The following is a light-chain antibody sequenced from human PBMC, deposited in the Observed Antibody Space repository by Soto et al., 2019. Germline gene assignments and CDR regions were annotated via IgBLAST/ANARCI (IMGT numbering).Light chain of an antibody. CDR1: SSDVGGYNN. J-gene: IGLJ1*01. CDR3: SSYAGSSNV. V-gene: IGLV2-8*01. CDR2: EVN. Sequence: QSVLTQPPSASGSPGQSVTISCTGTSSDVGGYNNVSWYQQRPGQAPQLLIYEVNNRPSGVPDRFSGSKSGNTASLTVSGLQAEDEADYYCSSYAGSSNVFGTGTKVTVL.